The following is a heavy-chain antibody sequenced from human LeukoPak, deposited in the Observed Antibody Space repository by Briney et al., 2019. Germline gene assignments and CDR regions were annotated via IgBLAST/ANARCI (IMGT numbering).Heavy chain of an antibody. CDR3: TRDGEQLWFSAYYGMDV. CDR2: IRSKAYGGTT. J-gene: IGHJ6*02. CDR1: GFTFGDYA. Sequence: GGSLRLSCTASGFTFGDYAMSWVRKAPGKGLEWVGFIRSKAYGGTTEYAASVKGRFTISRDDSKSIAYLQMNSLKTEYTAVYYCTRDGEQLWFSAYYGMDVWGQGTTVTVSS. D-gene: IGHD5-18*01. V-gene: IGHV3-49*04.